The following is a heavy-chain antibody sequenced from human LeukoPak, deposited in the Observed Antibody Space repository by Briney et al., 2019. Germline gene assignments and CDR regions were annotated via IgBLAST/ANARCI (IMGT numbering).Heavy chain of an antibody. Sequence: GASVKVSCKASGYTFIVYHMHWVRQAPGQGLEWMGWINPNSGGTNYAQKFQGRVTMTRDTSISTAYMELSRLRSDDTAVYYCAIVPAAEYYFDYWGQGTLVTVSS. D-gene: IGHD2-2*01. CDR1: GYTFIVYH. V-gene: IGHV1-2*02. J-gene: IGHJ4*02. CDR2: INPNSGGT. CDR3: AIVPAAEYYFDY.